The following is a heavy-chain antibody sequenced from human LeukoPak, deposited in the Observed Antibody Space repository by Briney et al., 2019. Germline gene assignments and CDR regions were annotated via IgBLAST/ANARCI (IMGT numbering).Heavy chain of an antibody. Sequence: ASVRLSCKASGGTFSSYAISWVRQAPGQGLEWMGGIIPIFGTANYAQKLQGRVTITADESTSTAYMELSSLRSEDTAVYYCARDATTVTTPYFDYWGQGTLVTVSS. CDR1: GGTFSSYA. CDR3: ARDATTVTTPYFDY. D-gene: IGHD4-17*01. CDR2: IIPIFGTA. J-gene: IGHJ4*02. V-gene: IGHV1-69*01.